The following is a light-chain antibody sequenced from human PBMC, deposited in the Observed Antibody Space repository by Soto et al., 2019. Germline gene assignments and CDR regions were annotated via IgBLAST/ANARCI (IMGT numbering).Light chain of an antibody. V-gene: IGKV1-9*01. CDR3: QQLNTFPPFFT. CDR1: QGIRSY. J-gene: IGKJ3*01. Sequence: DIQLTQSPSFLSASVGDRVTITCRASQGIRSYLAWYRQRPGKAPELLIYGASTLRPGGASRFSGSGSGTEFTLTISSLQPEDFENYFSQQLNTFPPFFTFGPGTKVDIK. CDR2: GAS.